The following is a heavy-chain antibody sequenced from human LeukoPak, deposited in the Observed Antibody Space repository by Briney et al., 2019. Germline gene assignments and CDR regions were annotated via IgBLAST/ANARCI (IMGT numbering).Heavy chain of an antibody. CDR2: IYYSGST. V-gene: IGHV4-59*08. Sequence: PSETLSLTCTVSGGSISSYYWSWIRQPPGKGLEWIGYIYYSGSTNYNPSLKSRVTISVDTSRNQFSLKLSSVTAADTAVYYCARGGYNYLVYWGQGTLVTVSS. D-gene: IGHD5-24*01. J-gene: IGHJ4*02. CDR3: ARGGYNYLVY. CDR1: GGSISSYY.